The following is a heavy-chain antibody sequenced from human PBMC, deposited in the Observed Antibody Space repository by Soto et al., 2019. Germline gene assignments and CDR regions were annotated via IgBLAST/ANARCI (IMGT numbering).Heavy chain of an antibody. CDR3: ARAAMKCISTSCYLDY. CDR2: IIPIFGTA. J-gene: IGHJ4*02. Sequence: QVQLVQSGAEVKKPGSSVKVSCKASGGTFSSYAISWVRQAPGQGLEWMGGIIPIFGTANYAQKFQGRVTITPDESTRTAQMELSSLRSEDTDVYDCARAAMKCISTSCYLDYWGQGTLVPVSS. D-gene: IGHD2-2*01. CDR1: GGTFSSYA. V-gene: IGHV1-69*05.